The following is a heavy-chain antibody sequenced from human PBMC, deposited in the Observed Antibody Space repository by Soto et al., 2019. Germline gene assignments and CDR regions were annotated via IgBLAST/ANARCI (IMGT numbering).Heavy chain of an antibody. V-gene: IGHV3-21*01. CDR2: ISSSSSYI. J-gene: IGHJ3*02. D-gene: IGHD3-22*01. CDR3: ARAIYDRSGYLDAFEI. CDR1: GFTFSSYS. Sequence: EVQLVESGGGLVRPGGSLRLSCAASGFTFSSYSMNWVRQAPGKGLEWVSSISSSSSYIYYVDSVKGRFTISRDNAKNSLYRQMNSLRAEDTAAYYCARAIYDRSGYLDAFEIWGQATMVTVSS.